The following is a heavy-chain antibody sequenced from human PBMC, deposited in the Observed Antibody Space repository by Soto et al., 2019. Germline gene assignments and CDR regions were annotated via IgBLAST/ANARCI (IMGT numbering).Heavy chain of an antibody. CDR1: GFTFDDYG. J-gene: IGHJ4*02. CDR2: INWNGGST. D-gene: IGHD3-3*01. Sequence: PGGSLRLSCAASGFTFDDYGMSWVRQAPGKGLEWVSGINWNGGSTGYADSVKGRFTISRDNAKNSLYLQMNSLRAEDTALYYCARTEYYDFWSGYNRALDYWGQGTLVIGSS. CDR3: ARTEYYDFWSGYNRALDY. V-gene: IGHV3-20*04.